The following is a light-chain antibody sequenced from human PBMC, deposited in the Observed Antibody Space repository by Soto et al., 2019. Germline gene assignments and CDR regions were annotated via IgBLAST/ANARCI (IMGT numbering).Light chain of an antibody. J-gene: IGLJ2*01. CDR1: SSDVGRYNY. CDR3: SSYTSSSTRV. CDR2: DVS. V-gene: IGLV2-14*01. Sequence: QSALTQPASVSGSPGQSITISCTGTSSDVGRYNYVSWYQQHPGKAPKLMIYDVSYRPSGVSNRFSGSKSGNTASLTISGLQAEDEADYYCSSYTSSSTRVFGGGTQLTVL.